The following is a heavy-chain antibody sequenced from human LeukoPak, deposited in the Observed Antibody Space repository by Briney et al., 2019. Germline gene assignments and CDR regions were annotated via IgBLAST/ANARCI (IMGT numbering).Heavy chain of an antibody. CDR1: GFTFSSYG. J-gene: IGHJ3*02. CDR3: ASAKRWINAFDI. Sequence: PGGSLRLSCAASGFTFSSYGMHWVRQAPGKGMEWVAVIWYDGSNKYYADSVKGRFTISRDNSKNTLYLQMNSLGAEDTAVYYCASAKRWINAFDIWGQGTMVTVSS. V-gene: IGHV3-33*01. CDR2: IWYDGSNK. D-gene: IGHD4-23*01.